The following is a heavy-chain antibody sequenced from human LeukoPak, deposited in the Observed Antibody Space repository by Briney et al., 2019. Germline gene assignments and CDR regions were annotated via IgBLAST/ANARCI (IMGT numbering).Heavy chain of an antibody. CDR3: ANSITIFGVVYS. CDR2: IYGDGSST. V-gene: IGHV3-74*01. D-gene: IGHD3-3*01. CDR1: GFTFSSFW. Sequence: GGSLRLSCVASGFTFSSFWMHWVRQAPGKGLVWVSRIYGDGSSTTYADSVKGRFTISRDNAKNTLYLQMNSLRAEDTAVYYCANSITIFGVVYSWGQGTLVTVSS. J-gene: IGHJ4*02.